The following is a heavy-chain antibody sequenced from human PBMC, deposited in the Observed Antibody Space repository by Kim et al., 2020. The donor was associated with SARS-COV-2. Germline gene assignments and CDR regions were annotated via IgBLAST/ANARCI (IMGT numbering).Heavy chain of an antibody. V-gene: IGHV1-24*01. CDR2: YDYGENEV. J-gene: IGHJ2*01. CDR3: ATEGNYDSGVKYFDF. Sequence: ASVNVSCKVSGYILTELSVHWVRQAPGQGLEWMGGYDYGENEVIFAQRFHGRVTVTDERSTDTVYVELTSLRSDDTAIYYCATEGNYDSGVKYFDFWCRG. CDR1: GYILTELS. D-gene: IGHD3-22*01.